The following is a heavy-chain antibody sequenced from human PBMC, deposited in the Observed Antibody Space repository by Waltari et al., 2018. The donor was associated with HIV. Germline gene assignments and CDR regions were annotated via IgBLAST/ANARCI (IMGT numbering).Heavy chain of an antibody. V-gene: IGHV3-30*02. J-gene: IGHJ4*02. Sequence: VQLVESGGGGVQHGGSLRLSCAAHGFPFGNYGMHWVRQAPGKGLEWVAFIRYDGSNKYYADSVKGRFTISRDNSKNTLYLQMNSLRVEDTAVYYCAKDGSYFDLDYWGQGTLVTVSS. CDR2: IRYDGSNK. CDR3: AKDGSYFDLDY. CDR1: GFPFGNYG. D-gene: IGHD1-26*01.